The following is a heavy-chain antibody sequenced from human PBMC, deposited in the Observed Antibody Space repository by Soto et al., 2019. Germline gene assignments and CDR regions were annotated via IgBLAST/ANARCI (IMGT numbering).Heavy chain of an antibody. D-gene: IGHD6-19*01. CDR3: ARETVLRSSGWSYYFDF. CDR2: ISGSGGTI. Sequence: EVQLVESGGGLVQPGGSLRLSCAASGFTLSSYSMHWVRQAPGKGLEWVSYISGSGGTIYYADSVKGRFTISRDNANNSLAVQMNRLRDEDTAVYFCARETVLRSSGWSYYFDFWGQGTRVTVSS. J-gene: IGHJ4*02. V-gene: IGHV3-48*02. CDR1: GFTLSSYS.